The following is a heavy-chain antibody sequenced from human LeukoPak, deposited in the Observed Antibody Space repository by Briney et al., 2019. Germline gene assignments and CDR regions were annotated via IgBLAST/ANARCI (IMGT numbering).Heavy chain of an antibody. CDR1: GFTFGDYA. J-gene: IGHJ3*02. Sequence: PGRSPRLSCTASGFTFGDYAMSWVRQAPGKGLEWVAVISYDGSNKYYADSVKGRFTISRDNSKNTLYLQMNSLRAEDTAVYYCAKEVQVERRKDGFDIWGQGTMVTVSS. CDR3: AKEVQVERRKDGFDI. CDR2: ISYDGSNK. D-gene: IGHD1-1*01. V-gene: IGHV3-30*04.